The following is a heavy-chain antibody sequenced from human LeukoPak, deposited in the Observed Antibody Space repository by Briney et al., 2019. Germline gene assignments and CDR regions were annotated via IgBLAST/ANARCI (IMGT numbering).Heavy chain of an antibody. CDR1: GGSISSGDYY. J-gene: IGHJ3*02. V-gene: IGHV4-30-4*08. CDR2: IYYSGST. D-gene: IGHD3-22*01. Sequence: SQTLSLTCTVSGGSISSGDYYWSWIRQPPGKGLEWIGYIYYSGSTYYNPSLKSRVTISVDTSKNHFSLKLSSVTAADTAVYCCARCYDSTSDAFDIWGQGTMVTVSS. CDR3: ARCYDSTSDAFDI.